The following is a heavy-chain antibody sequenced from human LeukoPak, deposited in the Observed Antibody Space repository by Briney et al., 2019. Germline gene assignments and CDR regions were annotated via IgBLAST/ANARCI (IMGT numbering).Heavy chain of an antibody. Sequence: GGSLRLSCAASGFTFSSYWMHWVRQAPGKGLVWVSRINTDGSSTSYADSVKGRFTISRDNAKNTLYLQMNSLRAEDTAVYYCARAAPGYCSGGSCYTDYWGQGTLVTVSS. CDR2: INTDGSST. D-gene: IGHD2-15*01. CDR3: ARAAPGYCSGGSCYTDY. V-gene: IGHV3-74*01. CDR1: GFTFSSYW. J-gene: IGHJ4*02.